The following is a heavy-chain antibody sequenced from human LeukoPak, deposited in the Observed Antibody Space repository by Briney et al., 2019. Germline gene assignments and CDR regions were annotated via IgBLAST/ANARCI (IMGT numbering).Heavy chain of an antibody. J-gene: IGHJ6*02. CDR3: ARHFVVPGLPPYYYYGMDV. V-gene: IGHV4-59*08. D-gene: IGHD5-12*01. CDR2: IYYSGST. CDR1: GGSISSYY. Sequence: SETLSLTCTVSGGSISSYYWSWIRQPPGKGLEWIGYIYYSGSTNYNPSLKSRVTISVDTSKNQFSLKLGSVTAADTAVYYCARHFVVPGLPPYYYYGMDVWGQGTTVTVSS.